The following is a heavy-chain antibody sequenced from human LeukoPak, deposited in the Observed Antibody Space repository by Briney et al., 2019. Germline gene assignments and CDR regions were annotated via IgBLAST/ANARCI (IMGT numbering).Heavy chain of an antibody. CDR2: ISSRGTAM. V-gene: IGHV3-11*01. J-gene: IGHJ4*02. D-gene: IGHD5-12*01. CDR3: ARSELVGYSGYDLDY. Sequence: GGSLRLSCAVSGFTFSNYSTSWVRQAPGKGLEWISYISSRGTAMYYADSVKGRFSISRDNAKKSLYLQMNSLRAEDTAVYYCARSELVGYSGYDLDYWGQGTLVTVSS. CDR1: GFTFSNYS.